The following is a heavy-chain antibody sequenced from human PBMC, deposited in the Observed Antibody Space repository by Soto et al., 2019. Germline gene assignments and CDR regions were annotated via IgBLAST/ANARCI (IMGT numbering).Heavy chain of an antibody. Sequence: GGSLRLSCAASGFTFSTFDMTWVRQAPGKGLEWVSLIRGVAGSTHYTDSVKGRFTISKDTSNNVLYLEMHSLRADDTAVYFCVKGAWLDYWGQGNMVTVSS. CDR3: VKGAWLDY. CDR2: IRGVAGST. CDR1: GFTFSTFD. V-gene: IGHV3-23*01. J-gene: IGHJ4*02.